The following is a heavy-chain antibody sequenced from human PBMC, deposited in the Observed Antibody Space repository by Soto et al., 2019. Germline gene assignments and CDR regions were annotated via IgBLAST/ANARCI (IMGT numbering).Heavy chain of an antibody. CDR1: GGSISSCGYY. CDR2: IYYSGST. CDR3: ARGDSGDYGDYVGDDYFDY. V-gene: IGHV4-31*03. Sequence: SETLSLTCTVSGGSISSCGYYWSWIRQHPGKGLEWIGYIYYSGSTYYNPSLKSRVTISVDTSKNQFSLKLSSVTAADTAVYYCARGDSGDYGDYVGDDYFDYWGQGTLVTVSS. D-gene: IGHD4-17*01. J-gene: IGHJ4*02.